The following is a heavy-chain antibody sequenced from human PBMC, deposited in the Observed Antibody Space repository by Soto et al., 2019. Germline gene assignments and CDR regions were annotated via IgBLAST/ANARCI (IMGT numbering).Heavy chain of an antibody. V-gene: IGHV4-61*01. CDR1: CGSVSSGSYY. D-gene: IGHD5-18*01. J-gene: IGHJ4*02. CDR3: AREDTAMVYFDY. Sequence: SETLSLTCTVSCGSVSSGSYYWSWIRQPPGKGLEWIGYIYYSGSTNYNPSLKSRVTISVDTSKNQFSLKLSSVTAADTAVYYCAREDTAMVYFDYWGQGTLVTVSS. CDR2: IYYSGST.